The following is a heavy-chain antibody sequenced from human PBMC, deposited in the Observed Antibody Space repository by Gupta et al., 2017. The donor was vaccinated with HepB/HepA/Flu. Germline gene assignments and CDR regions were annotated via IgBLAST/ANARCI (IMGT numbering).Heavy chain of an antibody. D-gene: IGHD5-12*01. CDR1: GFTFSSYG. J-gene: IGHJ4*02. CDR2: ISYDGSNK. V-gene: IGHV3-30*18. CDR3: AKDGSGYDSRLLDY. Sequence: QVQLVESGGGVVQPGRSLRLSCAASGFTFSSYGMHWVRQAPGKGLEWVAVISYDGSNKYYADSVKGRFTISRDNSKNTLYLQMNSLRAEDTAVYYCAKDGSGYDSRLLDYWGQGTLVTVSS.